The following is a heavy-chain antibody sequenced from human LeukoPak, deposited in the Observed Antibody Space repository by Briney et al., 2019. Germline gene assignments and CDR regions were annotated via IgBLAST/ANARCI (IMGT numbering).Heavy chain of an antibody. CDR3: ARHVQQWLVRFDY. D-gene: IGHD6-19*01. V-gene: IGHV4-39*01. CDR1: GGSISSSSYY. Sequence: PSETLSLTCTVSGGSISSSSYYWGWIRQPPGKGLEWIGSIYYSGSTYYNPSLKSRVTISVDTSKNQFSLKLSSVTAADTAVYYCARHVQQWLVRFDYWGQGTLVTVSS. J-gene: IGHJ4*02. CDR2: IYYSGST.